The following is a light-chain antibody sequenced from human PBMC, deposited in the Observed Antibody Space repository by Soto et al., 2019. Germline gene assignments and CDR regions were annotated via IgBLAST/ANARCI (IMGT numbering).Light chain of an antibody. CDR2: TAS. CDR3: HQYNTWPPGT. V-gene: IGKV3-15*01. Sequence: EIVMTQSPATLSVSPGERATLSCRASQSVSSNLAWYQQKPGQAPRLLIHTASTRATDVPGRFSGSGSGTEFTLTISSLESEDFAVYYCHQYNTWPPGTFGHGTRLEIK. J-gene: IGKJ2*01. CDR1: QSVSSN.